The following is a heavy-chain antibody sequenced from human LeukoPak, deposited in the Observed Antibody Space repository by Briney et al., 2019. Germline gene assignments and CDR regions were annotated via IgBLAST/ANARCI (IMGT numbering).Heavy chain of an antibody. J-gene: IGHJ6*02. CDR1: GFTFSSYA. D-gene: IGHD3-10*01. Sequence: GRSLRLSCAASGFTFSSYAMHWVRQAPGKGLEWAAVISYDGSNKYYADSVKGRFTISRDNSKNTLYLQMNSLRAEDTAVYYCARDVLWFGTRMDVWGQGTTVTVSS. CDR2: ISYDGSNK. CDR3: ARDVLWFGTRMDV. V-gene: IGHV3-30-3*01.